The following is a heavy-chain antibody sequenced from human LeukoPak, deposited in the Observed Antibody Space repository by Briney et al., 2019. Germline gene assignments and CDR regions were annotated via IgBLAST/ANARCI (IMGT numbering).Heavy chain of an antibody. Sequence: TGGSLRLSCAASGFTFSSSPMSWVRQAPGEGLEWVSTISGSGGSTYDADSVQGRFTISRDNSKNTLYLQLNSLRAEDTAVYYCAKDQTYSSGSFCWGQGTLVTVSS. V-gene: IGHV3-23*01. J-gene: IGHJ4*02. CDR3: AKDQTYSSGSFC. CDR2: ISGSGGST. CDR1: GFTFSSSP. D-gene: IGHD6-19*01.